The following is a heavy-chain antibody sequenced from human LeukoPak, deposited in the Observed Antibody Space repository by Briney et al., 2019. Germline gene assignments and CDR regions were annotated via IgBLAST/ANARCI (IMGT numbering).Heavy chain of an antibody. CDR2: IWYDGSKK. CDR1: GFTFSSYG. CDR3: ADSGYDVDY. D-gene: IGHD5-12*01. Sequence: GGSLRLSCAASGFTFSSYGMHWVRQAPGKGLEWVAVIWYDGSKKYYADSVKGRFTISRDNSKNTLYLQMNSLRAEDTAVYYCADSGYDVDYWGQGTLVTVSS. V-gene: IGHV3-33*01. J-gene: IGHJ4*02.